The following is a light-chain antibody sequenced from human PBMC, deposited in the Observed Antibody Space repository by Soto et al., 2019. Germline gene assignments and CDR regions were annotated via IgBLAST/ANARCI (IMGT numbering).Light chain of an antibody. CDR1: QSVSSY. CDR3: QQRSNWPLT. Sequence: EIVLTQSPATLSLSPGERATLSCRASQSVSSYLAWYQQKPGHAPRLLIYDASNRATGIPARFSGSGSGTDFTLTISSLEPADFAVYYCQQRSNWPLTFGPGTRLEIK. V-gene: IGKV3-11*01. CDR2: DAS. J-gene: IGKJ5*01.